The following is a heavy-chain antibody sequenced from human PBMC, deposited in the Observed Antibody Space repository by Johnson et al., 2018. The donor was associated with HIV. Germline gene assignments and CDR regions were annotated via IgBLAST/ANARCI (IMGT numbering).Heavy chain of an antibody. Sequence: VQLVESGGDLVQPGGSLRLSCAASGFTVSNNYVSWVRQAPGKGLEWVSVIYSGDSTSYADSLEGRFTISRDKSKNTVYLQMNSLRAEDTAVYYCARSCRDGYTCNAFDIWGQGTMVTVSS. V-gene: IGHV3-66*01. CDR1: GFTVSNNY. D-gene: IGHD5-24*01. CDR3: ARSCRDGYTCNAFDI. CDR2: IYSGDST. J-gene: IGHJ3*02.